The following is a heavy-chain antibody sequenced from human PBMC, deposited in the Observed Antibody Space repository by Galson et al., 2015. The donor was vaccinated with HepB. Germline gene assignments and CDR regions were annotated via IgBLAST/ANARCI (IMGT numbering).Heavy chain of an antibody. Sequence: SVKVSCKASGYTFTGYYMHWVRQAPGQGLEWMGWINPNSGGTNYAQKFQGWDTMTRDTSISTAYMELSRLRSDDTAVYYCARESYGDNDAFDIWGQGTMVTVSS. J-gene: IGHJ3*02. V-gene: IGHV1-2*04. CDR2: INPNSGGT. D-gene: IGHD4-17*01. CDR3: ARESYGDNDAFDI. CDR1: GYTFTGYY.